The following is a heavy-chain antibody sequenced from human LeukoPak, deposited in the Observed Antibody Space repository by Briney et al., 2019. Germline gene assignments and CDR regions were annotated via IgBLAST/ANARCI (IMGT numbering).Heavy chain of an antibody. D-gene: IGHD3-22*01. CDR1: SGSVRGYY. CDR3: ARDPDYYDSSGPRGYGMDV. Sequence: KPSETLSLTFTVSSGSVRGYYWSWIRQPPGKGLEWIGYIYYSGGTNYNPSLKTRVTISVDRSRNQFSLNLTSVTAADTAVYYCARDPDYYDSSGPRGYGMDVWGQGTTVTVSS. J-gene: IGHJ6*02. CDR2: IYYSGGT. V-gene: IGHV4-59*02.